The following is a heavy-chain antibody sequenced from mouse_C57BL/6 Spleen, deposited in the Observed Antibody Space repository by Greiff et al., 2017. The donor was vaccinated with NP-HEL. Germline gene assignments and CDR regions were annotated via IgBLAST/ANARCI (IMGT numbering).Heavy chain of an antibody. D-gene: IGHD1-1*01. Sequence: QVQLQQSGAELVKPGASVKLSCKASGYTFTEYTIHWVKQRSGQGLEWIGWFYPGSGSIKYHEKFKDKATLTADKSSSTVYMELSRLTYEESAVDFCARHERYYGSSYWYVDVWGTGTTVTVSA. CDR1: GYTFTEYT. J-gene: IGHJ1*03. CDR3: ARHERYYGSSYWYVDV. V-gene: IGHV1-62-2*01. CDR2: FYPGSGSI.